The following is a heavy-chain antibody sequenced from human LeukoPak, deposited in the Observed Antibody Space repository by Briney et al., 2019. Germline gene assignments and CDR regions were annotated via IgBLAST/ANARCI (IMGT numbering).Heavy chain of an antibody. CDR1: GGSFSGYY. D-gene: IGHD6-13*01. CDR2: INHSGST. J-gene: IGHJ4*02. V-gene: IGHV4-34*01. CDR3: ARWAAAAGTVEDY. Sequence: SETLSLTCAVYGGSFSGYYWSWIRQPPGTGLEWIGEINHSGSTNYNPSLKSRVTISVDTSKSQFSLKLSSVTAADTAVYYCARWAAAAGTVEDYWGQGTLVTVSS.